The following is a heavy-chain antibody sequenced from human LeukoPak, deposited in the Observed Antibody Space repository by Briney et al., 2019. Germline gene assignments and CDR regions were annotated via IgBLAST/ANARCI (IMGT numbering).Heavy chain of an antibody. D-gene: IGHD6-19*01. V-gene: IGHV3-23*01. CDR3: AKDNQWLFGREFDY. Sequence: SGGSLRLSCAASGFTFSSYGMSWVRQAPGKGLEWVSAISGGGGDTYHADSVKGRFIISRDNSKNTLYLQMNGLKAEDTAAYYCAKDNQWLFGREFDYWGQGTLVTVSS. J-gene: IGHJ4*02. CDR1: GFTFSSYG. CDR2: ISGGGGDT.